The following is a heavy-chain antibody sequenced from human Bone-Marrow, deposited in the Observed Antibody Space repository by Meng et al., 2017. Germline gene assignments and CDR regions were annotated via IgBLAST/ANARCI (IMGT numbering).Heavy chain of an antibody. Sequence: QVQLQQSGPGLVKPSQTLSLTCAISGDSVSSNSDTWNWIRQSPSRGLEWLGRTYYRSRWYSDYAVSVQSRITINPDTSKNQFSLQLNSLTPEDSAVYYCARDGTSWYFFDYWGQGTLVTVSS. J-gene: IGHJ4*02. CDR2: TYYRSRWYS. V-gene: IGHV6-1*01. CDR1: GDSVSSNSDT. D-gene: IGHD1-1*01. CDR3: ARDGTSWYFFDY.